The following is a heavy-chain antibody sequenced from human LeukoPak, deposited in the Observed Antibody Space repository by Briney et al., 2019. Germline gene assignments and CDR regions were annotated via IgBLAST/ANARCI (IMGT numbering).Heavy chain of an antibody. CDR2: IYYSGCT. Sequence: TSETLSLTCTVSGGSISSSSYYWGWIRQPPGKGLEWIGSIYYSGCTYYNPSLKSRVTISVDTSKNQFSLKLSSVTAADTAVYYCVRDGYSSSSYYFDYWGQGTLVTVSS. J-gene: IGHJ4*02. D-gene: IGHD6-13*01. CDR3: VRDGYSSSSYYFDY. CDR1: GGSISSSSYY. V-gene: IGHV4-39*07.